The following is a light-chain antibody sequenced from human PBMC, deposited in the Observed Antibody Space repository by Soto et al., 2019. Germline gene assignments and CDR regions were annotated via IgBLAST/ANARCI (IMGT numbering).Light chain of an antibody. J-gene: IGKJ2*01. V-gene: IGKV3-20*01. Sequence: EIVLTQSPGTLSLSPGERATLSCRASQSVRNSYLAWYQQKPGQAPRLLIYGASGRATGIPDRFSGSGSGTDFTITISRLEPEDFAVYYCQQYGSPPYTFGQGTKLEI. CDR1: QSVRNSY. CDR2: GAS. CDR3: QQYGSPPYT.